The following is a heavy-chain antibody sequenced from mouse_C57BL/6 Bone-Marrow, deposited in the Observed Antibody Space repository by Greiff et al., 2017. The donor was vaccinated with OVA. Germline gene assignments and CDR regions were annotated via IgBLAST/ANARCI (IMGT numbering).Heavy chain of an antibody. Sequence: VQLQQSGTVLARPGASVKMSCKTSGYTFTSYWMHWVKQRPGQGLEWIGAIYPGNSDTSYNQKFKGKAKLTAVTSASTAYMELSSLTNEDSAVYYCKRDYGSSYFDYWGQGTTLTVSS. CDR3: KRDYGSSYFDY. CDR1: GYTFTSYW. J-gene: IGHJ2*01. V-gene: IGHV1-5*01. CDR2: IYPGNSDT. D-gene: IGHD1-1*01.